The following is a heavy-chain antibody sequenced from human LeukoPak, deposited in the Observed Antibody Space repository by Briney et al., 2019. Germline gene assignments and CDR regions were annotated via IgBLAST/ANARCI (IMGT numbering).Heavy chain of an antibody. Sequence: ASVKVSCKASGYTFTGYYMHWVRQAPGQGLEWMGWINPNSGGTNCAQKFQGWVTMTRDTSISTAYMELSRLRSDDTAVYYCARGGGGYDSDAFDIWGQGTMVTVSS. V-gene: IGHV1-2*04. CDR1: GYTFTGYY. D-gene: IGHD5-12*01. CDR3: ARGGGGYDSDAFDI. CDR2: INPNSGGT. J-gene: IGHJ3*02.